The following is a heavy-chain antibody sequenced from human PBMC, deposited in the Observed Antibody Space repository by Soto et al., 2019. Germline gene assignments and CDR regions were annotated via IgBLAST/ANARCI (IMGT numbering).Heavy chain of an antibody. J-gene: IGHJ6*02. CDR1: GDNFKKNV. D-gene: IGHD3-16*01. CDR3: ARGPLRPSAMDV. Sequence: ASVKVSCKTSGDNFKKNVFTWVRQAPGQGLEWMGGTIPARGKTHYIEKFQGRGTITVDDATRTVYMEVRDLTSEDTAIYYCARGPLRPSAMDVWRQGTTVTVSS. V-gene: IGHV1-69*10. CDR2: TIPARGKT.